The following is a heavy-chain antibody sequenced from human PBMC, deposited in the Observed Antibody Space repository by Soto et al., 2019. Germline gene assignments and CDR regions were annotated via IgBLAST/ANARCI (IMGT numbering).Heavy chain of an antibody. D-gene: IGHD6-13*01. CDR2: NYSTGKT. Sequence: QLQLQESGPGLVKPSETLSLTCTVSGDSISSSSYAGWIRQPPGKGLEWIGRNYSTGKTYYNPSLNSQVTISVDTSKNQFSLNVTSVTAADTAVYYCRRSSRYSTDVWGQGTTVTVSS. J-gene: IGHJ6*02. CDR3: RRSSRYSTDV. CDR1: GDSISSSSY. V-gene: IGHV4-39*01.